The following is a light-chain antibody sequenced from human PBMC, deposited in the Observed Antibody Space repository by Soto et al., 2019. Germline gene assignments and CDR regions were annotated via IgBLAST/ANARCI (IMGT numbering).Light chain of an antibody. V-gene: IGKV1-5*01. Sequence: RMTQSPSSLSASTGHRPTXTSRASQSISSWLAWYQQKPGKPPKLLIYDASSLESGVPSRFSGSGSGTEFTLTISSLQPDDFATYYCQQYNSYSRTFGQGTKVDNK. CDR2: DAS. CDR3: QQYNSYSRT. CDR1: QSISSW. J-gene: IGKJ1*01.